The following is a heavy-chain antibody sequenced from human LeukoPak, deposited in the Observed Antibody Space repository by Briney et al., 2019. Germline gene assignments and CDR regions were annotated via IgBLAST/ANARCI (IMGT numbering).Heavy chain of an antibody. Sequence: SETLSLTCTVSGGSISSYYWSWIRQPAGKGLEWIGRIYTSGSTNYNPSLKSRVTMSVDTSKNQFSLKLSSVTAADTAVYYCARAPYVDTAMVYYFDYWGQGTLVTVSS. CDR3: ARAPYVDTAMVYYFDY. V-gene: IGHV4-4*07. CDR2: IYTSGST. J-gene: IGHJ4*02. D-gene: IGHD5-18*01. CDR1: GGSISSYY.